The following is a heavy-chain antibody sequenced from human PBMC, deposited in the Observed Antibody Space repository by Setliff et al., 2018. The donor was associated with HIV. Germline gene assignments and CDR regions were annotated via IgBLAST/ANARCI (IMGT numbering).Heavy chain of an antibody. CDR3: AKTNIPMPRSGTRLES. J-gene: IGHJ4*02. Sequence: SETLSLTCVVSGFSIKNDNWWNWVRQTPGKGLEWIGQIFHDGTVTCKPSLESRVTILMDILKNQISLNVTSVTAADTATYYCAKTNIPMPRSGTRLESWGPGRLVTVSS. D-gene: IGHD2-2*02. CDR2: IFHDGTV. CDR1: GFSIKNDNW. V-gene: IGHV4-4*02.